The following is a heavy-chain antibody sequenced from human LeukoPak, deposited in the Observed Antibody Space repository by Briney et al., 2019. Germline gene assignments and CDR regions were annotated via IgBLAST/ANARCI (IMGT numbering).Heavy chain of an antibody. V-gene: IGHV3-7*03. J-gene: IGHJ3*02. CDR1: TFTFSNYW. Sequence: GGSLRLSCAASTFTFSNYWMSWVRQAPGKGLEWVANTKQDGSEKYYVDSVKGRFTISRDNAKTSLYLQMNSLRAEDTAVYYCARDVLAAGATGTFDIWGQGTMVTVSS. CDR3: ARDVLAAGATGTFDI. D-gene: IGHD1-14*01. CDR2: TKQDGSEK.